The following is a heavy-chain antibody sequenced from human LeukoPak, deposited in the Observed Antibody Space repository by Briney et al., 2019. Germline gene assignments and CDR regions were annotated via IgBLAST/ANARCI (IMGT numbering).Heavy chain of an antibody. Sequence: ASVKVSCKASGYTFTSYYMHWVRQAPGQGLEWMGIINPSGGSTSYAQKFQGRVTMTRDTSTSTVYMELSSLRSEVTAVYYCARVSQAYSSSPHFDYWGQGTLVTVSS. V-gene: IGHV1-46*01. CDR3: ARVSQAYSSSPHFDY. J-gene: IGHJ4*02. CDR1: GYTFTSYY. CDR2: INPSGGST. D-gene: IGHD6-6*01.